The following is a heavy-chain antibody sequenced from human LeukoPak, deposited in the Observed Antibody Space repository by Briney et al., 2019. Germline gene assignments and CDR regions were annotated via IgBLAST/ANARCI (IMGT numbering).Heavy chain of an antibody. CDR1: GYSCTSYG. J-gene: IGHJ4*02. V-gene: IGHV1-18*01. CDR3: ARGRAGEDY. D-gene: IGHD3-16*01. CDR2: ISAYNGNT. Sequence: ASVKVSCKASGYSCTSYGISWVRQAPGQGLEWMGWISAYNGNTNYAQKFQGRVTMATDTSTSTAYMELRSLTSDDTAVYYCARGRAGEDYWGQGTLVTVSS.